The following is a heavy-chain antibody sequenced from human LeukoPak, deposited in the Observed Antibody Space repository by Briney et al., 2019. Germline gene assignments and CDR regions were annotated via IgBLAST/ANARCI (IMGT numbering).Heavy chain of an antibody. D-gene: IGHD3-10*01. V-gene: IGHV1-2*02. CDR3: ARDFSWFGELFGYYYGMGV. J-gene: IGHJ6*02. CDR2: INPNSGGT. Sequence: ASVKVSCKASGYTFTGYYMHWVRQAPGQGLEWMGWINPNSGGTNYAQKFQGRVTMTRDTSISTAYMELSRLRSDDTAVYYCARDFSWFGELFGYYYGMGVWGQGTTVTVSS. CDR1: GYTFTGYY.